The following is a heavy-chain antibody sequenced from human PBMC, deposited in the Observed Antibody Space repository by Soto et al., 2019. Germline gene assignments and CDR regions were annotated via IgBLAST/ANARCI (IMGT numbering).Heavy chain of an antibody. V-gene: IGHV3-23*01. Sequence: PGGSLRLSCAASGFTFSIYAMSWVLQAPGKGLEWVSAISGSGGSTYYADSVKGRFTISRDNSKNTLYLQMNSLRAEDTAVYYCAHYGSGYYYGMDVWGQGTTVTVSS. D-gene: IGHD3-10*01. J-gene: IGHJ6*02. CDR3: AHYGSGYYYGMDV. CDR2: ISGSGGST. CDR1: GFTFSIYA.